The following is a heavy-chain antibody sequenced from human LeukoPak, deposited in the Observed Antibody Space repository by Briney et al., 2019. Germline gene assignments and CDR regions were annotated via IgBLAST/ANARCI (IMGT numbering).Heavy chain of an antibody. CDR1: GGSISSGGSY. CDR2: IYHSGGT. V-gene: IGHV4-30-2*01. J-gene: IGHJ4*02. D-gene: IGHD3-10*01. CDR3: ARGQYYASGSNESYYFDY. Sequence: NPSETLSLTCTVSGGSISSGGSYWSWIRQPPGKGLEWIGYIYHSGGTYNNPSLKSRVTISVDRSKNQFSLNLTSVTAADTAVYYCARGQYYASGSNESYYFDYWGQGTLVTVSS.